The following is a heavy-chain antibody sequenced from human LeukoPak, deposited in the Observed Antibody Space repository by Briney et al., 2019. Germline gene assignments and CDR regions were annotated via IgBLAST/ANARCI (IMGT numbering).Heavy chain of an antibody. D-gene: IGHD3-22*01. CDR2: IKQDGSEK. CDR1: GFTFSYYA. CDR3: ARDMQLYYYDSSGYYDY. Sequence: TGGSLRLSCAASGFTFSYYAMSWVRQAPGKGLEWVANIKQDGSEKYYVDSVKGRFTISRDNAKNSLYLQMNSLRAEDTAVYYCARDMQLYYYDSSGYYDYWGQGTLVTVSS. J-gene: IGHJ4*02. V-gene: IGHV3-7*01.